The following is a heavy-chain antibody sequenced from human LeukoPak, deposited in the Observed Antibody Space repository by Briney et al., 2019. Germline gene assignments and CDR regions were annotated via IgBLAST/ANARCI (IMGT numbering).Heavy chain of an antibody. V-gene: IGHV4-59*01. Sequence: SETLSLTCTVSGGSLSSYNWSWIRQPPGKGLEWIGYIYYSGSTNYNPSLKSRVTISVDTSKNQLSLKLSSVTAADTAVYYCARVATTVTLFDYWGQGTLVTVSS. D-gene: IGHD4-17*01. CDR3: ARVATTVTLFDY. J-gene: IGHJ4*02. CDR2: IYYSGST. CDR1: GGSLSSYN.